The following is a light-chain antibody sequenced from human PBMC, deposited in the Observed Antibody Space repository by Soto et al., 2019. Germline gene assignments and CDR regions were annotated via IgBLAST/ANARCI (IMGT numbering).Light chain of an antibody. J-gene: IGLJ2*01. CDR2: DVS. CDR3: SSYTSSGTPVV. CDR1: SSDVGGYNY. Sequence: QSALTQPASVSGSPGQSITISCTGTSSDVGGYNYVSWYQQHPGKAPRLMIYDVSNRPSGVSNRFSRSKSGNTASLTISGLQAEDEADYYCSSYTSSGTPVVFGGGTKVTVL. V-gene: IGLV2-14*01.